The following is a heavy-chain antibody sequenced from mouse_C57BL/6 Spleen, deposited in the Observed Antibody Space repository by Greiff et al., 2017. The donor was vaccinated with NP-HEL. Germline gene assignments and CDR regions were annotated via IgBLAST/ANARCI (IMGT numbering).Heavy chain of an antibody. CDR1: GYAFSSYW. CDR3: ARSPPDYYAMDY. J-gene: IGHJ4*01. V-gene: IGHV1-80*01. Sequence: VQLKESGAELVKPGASVKISCKASGYAFSSYWMNWVKQRPGKGLEWIGQIYPGDGDTNYNGKFKGKATLTADKSSSTAYMQLSSLTSEDSAVYFCARSPPDYYAMDYWGQGTSVTVSS. CDR2: IYPGDGDT.